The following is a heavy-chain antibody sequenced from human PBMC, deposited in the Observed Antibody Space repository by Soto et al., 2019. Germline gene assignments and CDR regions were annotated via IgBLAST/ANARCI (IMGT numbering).Heavy chain of an antibody. CDR3: ARDYDCSGGSCRYYYGMDV. CDR2: IKQDGSEK. Sequence: GGSLRLSCAASGFTFSSYWMSWFRQAPGKGLEWVANIKQDGSEKYYVDSVKGRFTISRDNAKNSLYLQMNSLRAEDTAVYYCARDYDCSGGSCRYYYGMDVWGQGTTVTVSS. D-gene: IGHD2-15*01. CDR1: GFTFSSYW. J-gene: IGHJ6*02. V-gene: IGHV3-7*01.